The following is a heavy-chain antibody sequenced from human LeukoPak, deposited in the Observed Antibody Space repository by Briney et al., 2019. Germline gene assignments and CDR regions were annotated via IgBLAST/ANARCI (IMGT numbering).Heavy chain of an antibody. V-gene: IGHV4-4*07. CDR3: ARQVVPAPYYFDY. CDR2: IYTNGNT. J-gene: IGHJ4*02. CDR1: GGSITNYF. Sequence: SETLSLTCTVSGGSITNYFWTWIRQPAGKGLEWIGRIYTNGNTNYDPSLERRVTMSVDTSKNQFSLKLSSVTAADTAVYYCARQVVPAPYYFDYWGQGTLVTVSS. D-gene: IGHD2-2*01.